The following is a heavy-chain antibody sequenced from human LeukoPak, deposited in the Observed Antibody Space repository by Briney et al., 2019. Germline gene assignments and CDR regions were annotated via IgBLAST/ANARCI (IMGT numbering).Heavy chain of an antibody. CDR3: ARTPYSRSFVDY. D-gene: IGHD2-15*01. J-gene: IGHJ4*02. Sequence: PSETLSLTCAVYGGSFSGYYWSWIRQPPGKGLEWFGEINHSGSTNYNPSLKSRVTISVDTSKNQFSLKLSSVTAADTVVYYCARTPYSRSFVDYWGQGALVTVSS. V-gene: IGHV4-34*01. CDR1: GGSFSGYY. CDR2: INHSGST.